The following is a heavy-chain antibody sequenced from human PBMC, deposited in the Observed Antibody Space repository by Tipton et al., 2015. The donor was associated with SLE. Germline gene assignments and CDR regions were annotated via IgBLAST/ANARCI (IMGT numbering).Heavy chain of an antibody. Sequence: TLSLTCTVSGGSITTTSWWSWVRQPPGKGLEWIGYISDGGGTNYNPSLKSRVTISVDPAKNQFSLRLTSVTAADTAVYYCARGMVTWRGAILGVDVWGQGTTVNVSS. CDR1: GGSITTTSW. CDR3: ARGMVTWRGAILGVDV. J-gene: IGHJ6*02. D-gene: IGHD2-21*02. V-gene: IGHV4-4*02. CDR2: ISDGGGT.